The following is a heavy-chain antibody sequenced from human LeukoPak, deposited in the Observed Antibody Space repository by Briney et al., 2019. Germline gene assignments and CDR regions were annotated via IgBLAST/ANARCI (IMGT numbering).Heavy chain of an antibody. CDR3: AHRRSSSRGVTTHYTDV. CDR1: GFSLSTIGVG. Sequence: SGPTLVNPTQTVTLTCTFSGFSLSTIGVGVSWIRQPPGKALEWLAVTYWNNDKSYSPSLQSRLTITKDTSKNQVVPTLTNTDPADTATYYCAHRRSSSRGVTTHYTDVWGKRTTVTISS. J-gene: IGHJ6*03. V-gene: IGHV2-5*01. CDR2: TYWNNDK. D-gene: IGHD6-13*01.